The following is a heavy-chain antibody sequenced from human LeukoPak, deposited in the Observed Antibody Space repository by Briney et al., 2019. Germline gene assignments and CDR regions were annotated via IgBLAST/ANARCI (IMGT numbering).Heavy chain of an antibody. CDR2: IYYSGST. Sequence: LSETLSLTCTVSGGSISSGGYYWSWIRQHPGKGLEWIGYIYYSGSTYYNPSLKSRVTISVDTSKNQFSLKLSSVTAADTAVYYCARREYSSSFPGVWYFDYWGQGTLVTVSS. D-gene: IGHD6-6*01. CDR1: GGSISSGGYY. J-gene: IGHJ4*02. CDR3: ARREYSSSFPGVWYFDY. V-gene: IGHV4-31*03.